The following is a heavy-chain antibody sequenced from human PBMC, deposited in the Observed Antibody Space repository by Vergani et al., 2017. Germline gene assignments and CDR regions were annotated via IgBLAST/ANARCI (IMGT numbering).Heavy chain of an antibody. CDR3: ARGIASSGSDAFDI. V-gene: IGHV4-61*01. CDR2: IYYSGST. CDR1: GGSVSSGSYY. D-gene: IGHD3-22*01. J-gene: IGHJ3*02. Sequence: QVQLQESGPGLVKPSETLSLTCTVSGGSVSSGSYYWSWIRQPPGKGLEWIGYIYYSGSTNYNPSLKSRVTISVDTYKNQFSLKLSSVTAADTAVYYCARGIASSGSDAFDIWGQGTMVTVSS.